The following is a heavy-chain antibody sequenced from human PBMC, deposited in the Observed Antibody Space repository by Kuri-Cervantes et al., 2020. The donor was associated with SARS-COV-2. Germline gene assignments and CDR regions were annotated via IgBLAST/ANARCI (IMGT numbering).Heavy chain of an antibody. J-gene: IGHJ4*02. D-gene: IGHD7-27*01. V-gene: IGHV3-21*01. CDR2: IDSSSYYI. Sequence: GGSLRLSCAASGFSFSSYGMSWVRQAPGKGLEWVASIDSSSYYIYHADSVKGRLTISRDNAKTSLYLQMNSLKPEDTAVYYCAREEGGELGEAFDYWGQGALVTVSS. CDR1: GFSFSSYG. CDR3: AREEGGELGEAFDY.